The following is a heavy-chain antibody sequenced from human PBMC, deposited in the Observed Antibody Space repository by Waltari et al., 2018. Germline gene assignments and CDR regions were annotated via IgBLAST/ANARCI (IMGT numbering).Heavy chain of an antibody. Sequence: QLQESGPGLVKPSGTLSLNCAVSGDSMSGPYWWSWVRQPPGKGLEWIGQVHGSGRANYNPSFASRVSILLDTSNSQFSLRVTSATAADTAVYYCARDRGRGLYLDTWGPGTRVTVSP. CDR2: VHGSGRA. CDR3: ARDRGRGLYLDT. CDR1: GDSMSGPYW. J-gene: IGHJ5*02. D-gene: IGHD1-1*01. V-gene: IGHV4-4*02.